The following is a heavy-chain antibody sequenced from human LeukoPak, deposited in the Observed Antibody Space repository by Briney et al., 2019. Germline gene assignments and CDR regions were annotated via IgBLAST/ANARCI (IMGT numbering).Heavy chain of an antibody. Sequence: PSETLSLTCTVSGGSISSSSYYWGWLRQPPGKGLEWIGSIYYSGSTYYNPSLKSRVTISVDTSKNQFSLKLSSVTAADTAVYYCARHQVSGWSGYYDYWGQGTLVTVSS. D-gene: IGHD3-3*01. CDR3: ARHQVSGWSGYYDY. J-gene: IGHJ4*02. V-gene: IGHV4-39*01. CDR1: GGSISSSSYY. CDR2: IYYSGST.